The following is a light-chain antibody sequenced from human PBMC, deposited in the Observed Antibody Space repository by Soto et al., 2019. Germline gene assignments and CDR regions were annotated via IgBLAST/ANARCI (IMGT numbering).Light chain of an antibody. J-gene: IGKJ2*01. CDR2: KVS. V-gene: IGKV2-30*02. Sequence: DVVMTQSPLSLTVTLGQPASISCRSSQSLVHSDGSTYLNWFQQRPGQSPRRLIYKVSNRDSGVPDRFSGSGSGSDFTLKISRVEAEDVGVYYCMQGTHWPLTFGQGTKVEIK. CDR3: MQGTHWPLT. CDR1: QSLVHSDGSTY.